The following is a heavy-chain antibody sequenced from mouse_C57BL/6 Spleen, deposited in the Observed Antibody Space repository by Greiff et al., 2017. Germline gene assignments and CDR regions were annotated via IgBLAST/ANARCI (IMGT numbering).Heavy chain of an antibody. Sequence: QVHVKQPGTELVKPGASVKLSCKASGYTFTSYWMHWVKQRPGQGLEWIGNINPSNGGTNYNEKFKSKATLTVDKSSSTAYMQLSSLTSEDSAVYYCARRRELGPGFAYWGQGTLVTVSA. CDR3: ARRRELGPGFAY. D-gene: IGHD4-1*01. CDR2: INPSNGGT. J-gene: IGHJ3*01. V-gene: IGHV1-53*01. CDR1: GYTFTSYW.